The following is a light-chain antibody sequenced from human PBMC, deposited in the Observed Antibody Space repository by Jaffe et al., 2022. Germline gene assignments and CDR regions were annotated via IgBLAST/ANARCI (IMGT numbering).Light chain of an antibody. CDR1: QSVTSNY. CDR2: GAS. Sequence: DIVLTQSPGTLSLSPGERATLSCRASQSVTSNYLAWYQQKPGQAPRLLISGASSRATGIPERFSGSGSGTDFTLTISRLEPEDFAVYYCQQYGSSPPTFGQGTKLEIK. J-gene: IGKJ2*01. V-gene: IGKV3-20*01. CDR3: QQYGSSPPT.